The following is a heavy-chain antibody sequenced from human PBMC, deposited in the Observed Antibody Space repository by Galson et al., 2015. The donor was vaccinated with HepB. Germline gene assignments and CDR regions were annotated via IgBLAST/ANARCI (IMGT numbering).Heavy chain of an antibody. CDR3: ARNRRSLGYYMDV. Sequence: SETLSLTCTVSGGSLTYYYWNWIRQSPGKGLEWIGYVYYSGSTNYNPSLKSRVTLSVDTSKNQFSLRLTSLTAADTAVYYCARNRRSLGYYMDVWGKGTTVTVSS. CDR2: VYYSGST. D-gene: IGHD1-26*01. CDR1: GGSLTYYY. V-gene: IGHV4-59*01. J-gene: IGHJ6*03.